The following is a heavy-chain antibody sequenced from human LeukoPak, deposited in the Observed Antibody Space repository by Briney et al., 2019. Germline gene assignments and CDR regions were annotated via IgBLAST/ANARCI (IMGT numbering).Heavy chain of an antibody. CDR2: ILTSGST. CDR1: GGSISSYY. D-gene: IGHD6-19*01. V-gene: IGHV4-4*07. J-gene: IGHJ4*02. CDR3: AATVAGSKHFDY. Sequence: PSETLSLTCTVSGGSISSYYWSWIRQPAGKGLEWIGRILTSGSTNYNPSHKSRVTMSVDTSKNQFSLKLSSVTAADMAAYYCAATVAGSKHFDYWGQGSLVTVSS.